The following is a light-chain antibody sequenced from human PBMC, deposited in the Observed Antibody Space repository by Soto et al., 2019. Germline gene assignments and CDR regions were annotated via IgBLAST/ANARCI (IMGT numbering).Light chain of an antibody. CDR3: AAWDDSLNGVV. CDR2: SNN. Sequence: QSVLTQPPSASGTPGQRVTISCSGSSSNIGSNIVNWYQQLPGTAPKLLIYSNNRRPSGVPDRFSGSKSGTSASLAISGLQSEDEADYYCAAWDDSLNGVVFVGGTKLTVL. CDR1: SSNIGSNI. J-gene: IGLJ2*01. V-gene: IGLV1-44*01.